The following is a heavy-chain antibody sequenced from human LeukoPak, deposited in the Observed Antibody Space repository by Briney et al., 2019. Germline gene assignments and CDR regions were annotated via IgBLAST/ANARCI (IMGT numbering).Heavy chain of an antibody. J-gene: IGHJ6*02. CDR2: TYSGGNT. D-gene: IGHD4-11*01. CDR1: GFSFGAYS. Sequence: GGSLRLSCVASGFSFGAYSMSWVRQAPGKGLEWVSVTYSGGNTYYADSVKGRFTISRDNSKNTLYLQMSSLRVDDTAVYYCARPGTTLYYAMDVWGQGTAVSVSS. V-gene: IGHV3-66*04. CDR3: ARPGTTLYYAMDV.